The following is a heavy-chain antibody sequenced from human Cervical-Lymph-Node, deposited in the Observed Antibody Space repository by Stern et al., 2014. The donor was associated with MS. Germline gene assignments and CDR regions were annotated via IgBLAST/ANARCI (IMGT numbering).Heavy chain of an antibody. CDR3: GRDTCRGGGCYFRY. CDR2: VSNEGSKQ. D-gene: IGHD2-15*01. CDR1: GFIFSNYA. V-gene: IGHV3-30-3*01. J-gene: IGHJ4*02. Sequence: VQLVESGGGVVRPGRSLRLSCAASGFIFSNYAMHWVRQAPGKGLDWVAFVSNEGSKQFYADSVKGRFIISRDNANNTLYLQMNSLRPEDTAVYYCGRDTCRGGGCYFRYWGQGILITVSS.